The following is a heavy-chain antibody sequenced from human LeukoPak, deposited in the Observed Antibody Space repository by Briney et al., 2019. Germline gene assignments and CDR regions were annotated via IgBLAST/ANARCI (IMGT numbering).Heavy chain of an antibody. Sequence: GGSLRLSCAASGFTFSSYSMNWVRQAPGKGLEWVSSISSSSSYIYYADSVKGRFTISRDNAKNSLYLQMNSLRAEDTAVYYCARGLLFSYGDNEGLDYWGQGTLVTVSS. CDR2: ISSSSSYI. J-gene: IGHJ4*02. D-gene: IGHD4-17*01. CDR1: GFTFSSYS. CDR3: ARGLLFSYGDNEGLDY. V-gene: IGHV3-21*01.